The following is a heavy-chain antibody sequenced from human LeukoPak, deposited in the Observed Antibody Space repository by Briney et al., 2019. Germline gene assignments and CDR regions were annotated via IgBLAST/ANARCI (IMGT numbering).Heavy chain of an antibody. D-gene: IGHD3-10*01. V-gene: IGHV3-23*01. J-gene: IGHJ6*02. Sequence: GGSLRLSCAASGFTFSSYAMSWVRQAPGKGLEWVSGISGSGGSTYYADSVKGRFTISRDNSKNTLYLQMNSLRAEDTAVYYCARYYGSGSYYSPLGYYGMDVWGQGTTVTVSS. CDR1: GFTFSSYA. CDR2: ISGSGGST. CDR3: ARYYGSGSYYSPLGYYGMDV.